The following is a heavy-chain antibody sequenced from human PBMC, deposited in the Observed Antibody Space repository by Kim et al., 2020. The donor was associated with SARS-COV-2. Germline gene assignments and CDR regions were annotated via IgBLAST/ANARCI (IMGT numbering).Heavy chain of an antibody. J-gene: IGHJ4*02. CDR3: AKDMSSGSGSYVFDY. D-gene: IGHD3-10*01. V-gene: IGHV3-23*01. Sequence: DSVRSRFTISRDNSKNTLYLQMKSLRAEDTAVYYCAKDMSSGSGSYVFDYWGQGTLVTVSS.